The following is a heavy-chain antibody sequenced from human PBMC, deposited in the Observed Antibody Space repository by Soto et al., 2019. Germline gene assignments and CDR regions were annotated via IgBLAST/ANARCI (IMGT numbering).Heavy chain of an antibody. V-gene: IGHV4-31*03. D-gene: IGHD6-6*01. J-gene: IGHJ4*02. CDR1: GGSISSGGYY. CDR2: IYYSGST. Sequence: QLQLQESGPGLVKPSQTLSLTCTVSGGSISSGGYYWSWIRQHPGKGLEWIGYIYYSGSTYYNPALKSRVTISVDTSKNQFSLKLSSVTAADTAVYYCARVWGIAARQGPLTFDYWGQGTLVTVSS. CDR3: ARVWGIAARQGPLTFDY.